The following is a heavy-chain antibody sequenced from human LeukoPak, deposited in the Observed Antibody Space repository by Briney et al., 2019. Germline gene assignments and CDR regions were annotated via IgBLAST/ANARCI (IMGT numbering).Heavy chain of an antibody. V-gene: IGHV5-51*01. CDR1: GYSFTNYW. CDR3: ARRVGGYTYGLDY. D-gene: IGHD5-18*01. J-gene: IGHJ4*02. Sequence: GESLKIPCKGSGYSFTNYWIGWVRQMPGKGLEWMGVIYPSDSDTRYSPSFQGQVTISADKSISTAYLQWGSLKASDTAMYYCARRVGGYTYGLDYWGQGTLVTVSS. CDR2: IYPSDSDT.